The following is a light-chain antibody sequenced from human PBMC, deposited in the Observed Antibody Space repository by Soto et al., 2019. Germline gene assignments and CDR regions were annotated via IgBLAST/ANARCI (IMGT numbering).Light chain of an antibody. CDR2: GVN. CDR1: QSIFSY. V-gene: IGKV1-39*01. J-gene: IGKJ4*01. Sequence: DIQVTQSPSSLSASVGDRVTITCRSSQSIFSYLSWYQQKPGTAPKLLIYGVNNLESGVPSRFSGSGSGTDFTLTISSLQPVDSATYYCQESYSEYAFTFGGGTKVDIK. CDR3: QESYSEYAFT.